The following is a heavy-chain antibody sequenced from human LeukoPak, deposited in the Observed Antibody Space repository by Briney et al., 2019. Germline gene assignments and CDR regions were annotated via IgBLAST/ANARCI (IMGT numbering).Heavy chain of an antibody. Sequence: GGSLRLSCAASGLTFSSYAMSWVRQAPGKGLEWVSSISGSGSSTYYADSVRGRFTISRDNSKNTLYLEMNSLRVEDTAVYYCANEGWLQFSDYWGQGTLVTVSS. D-gene: IGHD5-24*01. CDR2: ISGSGSST. CDR1: GLTFSSYA. CDR3: ANEGWLQFSDY. J-gene: IGHJ4*02. V-gene: IGHV3-23*01.